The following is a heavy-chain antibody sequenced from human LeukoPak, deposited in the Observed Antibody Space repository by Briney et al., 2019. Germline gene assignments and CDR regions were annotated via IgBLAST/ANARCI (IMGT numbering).Heavy chain of an antibody. V-gene: IGHV4-59*08. CDR3: ARFSPAYYYDSSGYDL. Sequence: SETLSLTCTVSGGSISSYYWSWIRQPPGKGPEWIGYIYYSGSTTYNPSLKSRVIISVVTSKNQYSLKLSPVTAADTAVYYCARFSPAYYYDSSGYDLWGQGTLVTVSS. D-gene: IGHD3-22*01. CDR1: GGSISSYY. CDR2: IYYSGST. J-gene: IGHJ5*02.